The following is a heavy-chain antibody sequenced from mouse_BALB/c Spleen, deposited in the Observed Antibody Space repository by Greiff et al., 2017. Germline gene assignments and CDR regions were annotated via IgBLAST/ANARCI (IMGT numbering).Heavy chain of an antibody. Sequence: QVQLKESGPGLVAPSQSLSITCTVSGFSLTSYDISWIRQPPGKGLEWLGVIWTGGGTNYNSAFMSRLSISKDNSKSQVFLKMNSLQTDDTAIYYCVREATVVGRAWFAYWGQGTLVTVSA. CDR2: IWTGGGT. CDR3: VREATVVGRAWFAY. J-gene: IGHJ3*01. V-gene: IGHV2-9-2*01. D-gene: IGHD1-1*01. CDR1: GFSLTSYD.